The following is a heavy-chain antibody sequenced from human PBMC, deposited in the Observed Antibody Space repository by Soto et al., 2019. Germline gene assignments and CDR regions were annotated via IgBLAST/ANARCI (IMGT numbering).Heavy chain of an antibody. J-gene: IGHJ5*02. Sequence: PSETLSLTCAVSGGSISSSNWWSWVRQPPGKGLEWIGEIYHSGSTNYNPSLKSRVTISVDKSRNQFSLKLSSATAADTAVYYCARAVGGYCSGGSCYVRWANWFDPWGQGALVTVSS. D-gene: IGHD2-15*01. CDR1: GGSISSSNW. V-gene: IGHV4-4*02. CDR2: IYHSGST. CDR3: ARAVGGYCSGGSCYVRWANWFDP.